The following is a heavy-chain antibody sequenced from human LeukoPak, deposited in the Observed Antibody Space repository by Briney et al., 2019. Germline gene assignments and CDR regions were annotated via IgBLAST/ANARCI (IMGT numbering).Heavy chain of an antibody. J-gene: IGHJ4*02. Sequence: PGGSLRLSCAASGFALSSHWMTWVRQAPGKELERVANIKQDGSKKSYVDSVKGRFTISRDNAKNSLYLQMNSLRVEDTAIYYCTRVGYIDEGIDYWGQGTLVTVSS. CDR1: GFALSSHW. D-gene: IGHD5-24*01. CDR2: IKQDGSKK. V-gene: IGHV3-7*04. CDR3: TRVGYIDEGIDY.